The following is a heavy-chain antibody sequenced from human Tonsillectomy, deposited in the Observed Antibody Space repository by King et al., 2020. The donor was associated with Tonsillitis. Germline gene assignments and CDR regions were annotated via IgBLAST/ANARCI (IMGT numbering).Heavy chain of an antibody. D-gene: IGHD1-26*01. J-gene: IGHJ6*02. CDR2: ISYDGSNK. V-gene: IGHV3-30*18. CDR1: GFTFSSYG. CDR3: AKDRRELLYYYYGMDV. Sequence: VQLVESGGGVVQPGRSLRLSCAASGFTFSSYGMHWVRQAPGKGLEWVAVISYDGSNKYYADSVKGRFTISRDNSKNTLYLKMNSLRAEDTAVYYCAKDRRELLYYYYGMDVWGQGTTVTVSS.